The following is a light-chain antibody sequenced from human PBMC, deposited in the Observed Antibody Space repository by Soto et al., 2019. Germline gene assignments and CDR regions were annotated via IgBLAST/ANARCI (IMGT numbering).Light chain of an antibody. V-gene: IGKV1-5*01. CDR1: QSIGTW. CDR2: DAS. Sequence: DIQMTQSPSTLSASVGDRVTITCRASQSIGTWLAWYQHRPGKAPSLLIYDASTLRSGVPSRFSGSGSGTEFTLTISSLQPDDFATYYCQHYNSYSTFGQGTKVDIK. J-gene: IGKJ1*01. CDR3: QHYNSYST.